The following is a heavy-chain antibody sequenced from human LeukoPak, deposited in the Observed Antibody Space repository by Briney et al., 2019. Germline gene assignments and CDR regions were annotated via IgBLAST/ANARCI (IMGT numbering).Heavy chain of an antibody. Sequence: GGSLRLSCAASGFPLSSYAMSWVRQASGKGLEWVSATSSSDPGTYYADSVRGRFTISRDNSKNTLYLQLNSLRAEDTALYYCARMNTVLVNGLNSYYYMDVWGKGTTVTISS. J-gene: IGHJ6*03. CDR1: GFPLSSYA. CDR3: ARMNTVLVNGLNSYYYMDV. CDR2: TSSSDPGT. V-gene: IGHV3-23*01. D-gene: IGHD5-18*01.